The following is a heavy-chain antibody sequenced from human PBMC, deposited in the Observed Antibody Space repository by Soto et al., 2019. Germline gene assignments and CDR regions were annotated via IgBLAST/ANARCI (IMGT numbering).Heavy chain of an antibody. CDR2: VSYDGSNK. Sequence: QVQLVESGGGVVQPGRSLRLSCVASGFTFSTYAMHWVRQAPGKGLEWVAVVSYDGSNKYYGGSVRGRFTVSKDNSNNTLYLQMNNLRSEDTAVYFCARDGVSARQPYYGGLDVWGQGTTVIVSS. J-gene: IGHJ6*02. V-gene: IGHV3-30-3*01. CDR3: ARDGVSARQPYYGGLDV. D-gene: IGHD6-19*01. CDR1: GFTFSTYA.